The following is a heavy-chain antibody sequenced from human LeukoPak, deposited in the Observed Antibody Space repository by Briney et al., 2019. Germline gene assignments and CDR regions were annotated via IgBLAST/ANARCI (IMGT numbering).Heavy chain of an antibody. CDR2: ISSSSSTI. V-gene: IGHV3-48*04. CDR1: GFTFSSYS. J-gene: IGHJ6*02. D-gene: IGHD3-3*01. CDR3: ARSGGGRNTYYDFWSGYRDPHYYYYYGMDV. Sequence: PGGSLRLSCAASGFTFSSYSMNWVRQAPGKGLEWVSYISSSSSTIYYADSVKGRFTISRDNAKNSLYLQMNSLRAEDTAVYYCARSGGGRNTYYDFWSGYRDPHYYYYYGMDVWGQGTTVTVSS.